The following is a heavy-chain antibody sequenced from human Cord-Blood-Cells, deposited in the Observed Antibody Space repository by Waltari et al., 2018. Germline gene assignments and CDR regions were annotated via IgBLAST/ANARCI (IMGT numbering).Heavy chain of an antibody. V-gene: IGHV1-8*01. CDR3: ARVLWMGSDIDY. CDR2: MNPNNGNT. CDR1: GYTFTSYD. D-gene: IGHD1-26*01. J-gene: IGHJ4*02. Sequence: QVQLVQSGAEVKKPGASVKVSCQASGYTFTSYDINCVRQATGQGLEWMGWMNPNNGNTGQAQNFQGRVTMTSNTSMSTAYMRPGSLRSEDTAVYYCARVLWMGSDIDYWGQGTLVTVSS.